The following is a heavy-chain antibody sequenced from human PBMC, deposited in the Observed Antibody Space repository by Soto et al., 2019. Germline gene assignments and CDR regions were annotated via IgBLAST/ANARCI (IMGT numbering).Heavy chain of an antibody. J-gene: IGHJ3*02. Sequence: GGSLRLSCAASGFTFSSYGMHWVRQAPGKGLEWVAVISYDGSNKYYADSGKGRFTISRDNSNNTLYLQMNSLRAEDTAVYYCAKERVCYYDSSGYPDDAFDIWGQGTMVTVSS. CDR1: GFTFSSYG. CDR2: ISYDGSNK. CDR3: AKERVCYYDSSGYPDDAFDI. V-gene: IGHV3-30*18. D-gene: IGHD3-22*01.